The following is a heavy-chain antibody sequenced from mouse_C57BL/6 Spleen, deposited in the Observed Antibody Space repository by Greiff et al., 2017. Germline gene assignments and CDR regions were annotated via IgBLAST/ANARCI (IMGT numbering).Heavy chain of an antibody. CDR3: ARWYYGSSPYYDAMDY. V-gene: IGHV14-2*01. J-gene: IGHJ4*01. CDR1: GFNIKDYY. CDR2: IDPADGDT. D-gene: IGHD1-1*01. Sequence: VQLQQSGAELVKPGASVKLSCTASGFNIKDYYMHWVKQRTEQGLEWIGRIDPADGDTKYAPKFQGKATITADTSSNTAYLQLSSLTSEDTAVYYGARWYYGSSPYYDAMDYWGQGTSVTVSS.